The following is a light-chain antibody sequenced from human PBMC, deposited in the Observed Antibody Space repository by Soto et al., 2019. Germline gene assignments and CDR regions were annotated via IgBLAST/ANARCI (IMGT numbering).Light chain of an antibody. V-gene: IGKV3-20*01. CDR2: GAS. CDR3: QQYGSSPRT. Sequence: EIVLTQSPATLSLSPGERATLSCRASQSVGSYLAWYQQKPGQAPRLLIYGASSRATGIPDRFSGSGSGTDFTLTISRPEPEDFAVYYCQQYGSSPRTFGQGTKVDI. CDR1: QSVGSY. J-gene: IGKJ1*01.